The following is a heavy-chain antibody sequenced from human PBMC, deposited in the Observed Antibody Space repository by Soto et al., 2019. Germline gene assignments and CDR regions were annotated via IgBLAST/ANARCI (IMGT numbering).Heavy chain of an antibody. D-gene: IGHD3-10*01. CDR1: GGTFSTYA. V-gene: IGHV1-69*01. Sequence: QVQLVQSGAEVKKPGSSVKVSCKASGGTFSTYAISWVRQAPGQGLEWMGGIIPVFVTPKYAQKFQGRVTITADESASTVYLELSSLRSEDTAVYHCARHWGFGTGYYFDFWGQGTLVTVSS. CDR3: ARHWGFGTGYYFDF. J-gene: IGHJ4*02. CDR2: IIPVFVTP.